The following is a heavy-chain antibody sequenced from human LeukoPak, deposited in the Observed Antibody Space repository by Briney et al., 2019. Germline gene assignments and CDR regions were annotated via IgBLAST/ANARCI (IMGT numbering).Heavy chain of an antibody. Sequence: ASVKVSCKASGYTFTSYGINWVRQATGQGLEWMGWMNPNSGNTGYAQKFQGRVTMTRNTSISTAYMELSSLRSEDTAVYYCARAHHDSSGYNYWGQGTLVTVSS. CDR2: MNPNSGNT. CDR1: GYTFTSYG. D-gene: IGHD3-22*01. V-gene: IGHV1-8*01. J-gene: IGHJ4*02. CDR3: ARAHHDSSGYNY.